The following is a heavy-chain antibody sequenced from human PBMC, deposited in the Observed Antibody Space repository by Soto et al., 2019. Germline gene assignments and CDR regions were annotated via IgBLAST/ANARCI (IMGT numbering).Heavy chain of an antibody. V-gene: IGHV3-23*01. CDR2: ISSSGGST. CDR1: GFTFSSYA. D-gene: IGHD2-8*01. CDR3: VKGWSDARTREKCGLVDY. J-gene: IGHJ4*02. Sequence: EVQLLKSGGGLAQPGGSLRLSCAASGFTFSSYAMTWVRQAPGKGLEWVSTISSSGGSTYYADSVEGRFTISRDNSKNTLYLQMTSLRAEDPAVYYCVKGWSDARTREKCGLVDYWGQGTLVTVSS.